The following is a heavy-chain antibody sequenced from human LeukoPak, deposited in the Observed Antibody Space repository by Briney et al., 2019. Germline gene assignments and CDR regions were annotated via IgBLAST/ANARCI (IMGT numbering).Heavy chain of an antibody. Sequence: GGSLRLSCAASGFTFSSYAMTWIRQAPGKGLEWVSSISSTSSYIYYADSVKGRFTISRDNAKNSLYLQMNSLRAEDTAVYYCAKDSQMGWLMERIDYWGQGTLVTVSS. J-gene: IGHJ4*02. D-gene: IGHD5-18*01. V-gene: IGHV3-21*04. CDR1: GFTFSSYA. CDR3: AKDSQMGWLMERIDY. CDR2: ISSTSSYI.